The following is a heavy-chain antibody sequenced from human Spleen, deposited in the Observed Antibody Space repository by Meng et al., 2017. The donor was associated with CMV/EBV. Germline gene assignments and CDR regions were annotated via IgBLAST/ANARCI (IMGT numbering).Heavy chain of an antibody. J-gene: IGHJ5*02. D-gene: IGHD1-7*01. Sequence: QGPLKQCGAGLLKPSETLSLTCAVYGGSFSGYYWSWIRQPPGKGLEWIGEINHSGSTNYNPSLKSRVTISVDTSKNQFSLKLSSVTAADTAVYYCARSGNWNYIPRNWFDPWGQGTLVTVSS. CDR2: INHSGST. V-gene: IGHV4-34*01. CDR3: ARSGNWNYIPRNWFDP. CDR1: GGSFSGYY.